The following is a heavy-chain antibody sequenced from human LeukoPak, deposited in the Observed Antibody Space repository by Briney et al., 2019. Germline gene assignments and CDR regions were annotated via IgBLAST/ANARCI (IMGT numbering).Heavy chain of an antibody. CDR2: IYGGGNI. D-gene: IGHD5-24*01. CDR1: GFTVSSNY. Sequence: PGGSLRLSCAASGFTVSSNYMNWVRQAPGRGRGWVSVIYGGGNIYYADSVKGRFTISRDNSKNTLYLQMNSLRAEDTAVYYCARGAGYNYPYYFDYWGQGTLVTVSS. CDR3: ARGAGYNYPYYFDY. V-gene: IGHV3-53*01. J-gene: IGHJ4*02.